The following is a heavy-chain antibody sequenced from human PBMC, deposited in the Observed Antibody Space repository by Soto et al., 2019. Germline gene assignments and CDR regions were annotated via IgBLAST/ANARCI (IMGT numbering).Heavy chain of an antibody. CDR3: VKDRGQPLAPRLYYYSGMDV. Sequence: GSLRLSCAASGFTFSFCAMSWVRQAPGKGLEWVSGISASGGFTYYAASVKGRFTISRDNSKNTLYLQMNSLRAEDAAVYYCVKDRGQPLAPRLYYYSGMDVRGQGTTVTVSS. CDR1: GFTFSFCA. D-gene: IGHD6-13*01. CDR2: ISASGGFT. J-gene: IGHJ6*02. V-gene: IGHV3-23*01.